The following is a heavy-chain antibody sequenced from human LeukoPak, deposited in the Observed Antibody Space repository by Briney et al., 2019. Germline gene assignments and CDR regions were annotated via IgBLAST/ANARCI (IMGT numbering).Heavy chain of an antibody. CDR1: GFIFSSYS. Sequence: GGSLRLSCAASGFIFSSYSMHWVRQSPGKGLEWVAVISYDGSKKYYADSVKGRFTISRDNSKNTLYLQMNSLRAEDTAVYYCARELHRRHDAFDIWGQGTMVTVSS. CDR3: ARELHRRHDAFDI. J-gene: IGHJ3*02. CDR2: ISYDGSKK. D-gene: IGHD2-21*02. V-gene: IGHV3-30*03.